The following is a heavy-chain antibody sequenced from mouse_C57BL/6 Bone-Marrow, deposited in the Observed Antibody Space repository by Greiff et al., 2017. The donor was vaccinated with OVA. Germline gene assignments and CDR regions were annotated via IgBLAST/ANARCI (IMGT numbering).Heavy chain of an antibody. CDR2: ISSGSSTI. CDR1: GFTFSDYG. D-gene: IGHD1-1*01. V-gene: IGHV5-17*01. Sequence: EVQVVESGGGLVKPGGSLKLSCAASGFTFSDYGMHWVRQAPEKGLEWVAYISSGSSTIYYADTVKGRFTISRDNAKNTLFLQMTRLRSEDTARYYCARPLYYGGSGWFAYWGQGTLVTVSA. CDR3: ARPLYYGGSGWFAY. J-gene: IGHJ3*01.